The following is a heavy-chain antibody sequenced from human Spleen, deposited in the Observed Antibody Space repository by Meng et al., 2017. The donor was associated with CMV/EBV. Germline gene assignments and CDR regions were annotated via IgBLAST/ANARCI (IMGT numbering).Heavy chain of an antibody. CDR3: ARVVSPYSNYYYGMDV. J-gene: IGHJ6*02. Sequence: GSLRLSCSVSGGSIRSETSHWDWIRQSPGKGLEWIGSIYFTGATYYSPSLRSRVSISVDTSKSQFSLSLSSMTAADTAVYYCARVVSPYSNYYYGMDVWGQGTTVTVSS. CDR1: GGSIRSETSH. V-gene: IGHV4-39*07. CDR2: IYFTGAT. D-gene: IGHD4-11*01.